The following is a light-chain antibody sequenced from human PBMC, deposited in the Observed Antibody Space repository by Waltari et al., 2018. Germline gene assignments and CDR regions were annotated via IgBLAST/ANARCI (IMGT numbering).Light chain of an antibody. CDR1: SLRTSY. CDR2: GKD. V-gene: IGLV3-19*01. J-gene: IGLJ3*02. CDR3: SSRNGRANQVV. Sequence: SSELTQDPAVSVALGQTVRITCQGDSLRTSYASWYQLKPGQAPVLVIYGKDKRPSGIPDRISGYSSGATSSLTITGAQAEDEADYYCSSRNGRANQVVFAGGTMVTVL.